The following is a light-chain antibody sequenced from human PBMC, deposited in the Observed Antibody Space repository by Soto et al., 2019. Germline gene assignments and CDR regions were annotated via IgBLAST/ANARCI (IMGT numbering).Light chain of an antibody. V-gene: IGLV2-14*01. J-gene: IGLJ2*01. Sequence: QSALTQPASVSGSPGQSITISCTGTSSDIGRYNYVSWYQQHPGKAPKLMIYEVSNRPSGVSNRFSGSKSGNTASLTISGLQAEDEADYYCSSYTSSSTLSFGGGTKVTVL. CDR2: EVS. CDR3: SSYTSSSTLS. CDR1: SSDIGRYNY.